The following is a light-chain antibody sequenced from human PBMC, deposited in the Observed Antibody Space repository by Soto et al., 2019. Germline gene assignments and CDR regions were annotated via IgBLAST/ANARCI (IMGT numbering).Light chain of an antibody. V-gene: IGKV1-33*01. CDR2: DAS. CDR3: QQFDNLPLT. J-gene: IGKJ4*01. Sequence: DIQMTQSPSSLSASVGDRVTITCHASQDISNYLNWYQQKPGKAPKLLIYDASNLETGVPSRFSGSGSGTDFTFTISSLQPEDIATYYCQQFDNLPLTFGGGTKVKIK. CDR1: QDISNY.